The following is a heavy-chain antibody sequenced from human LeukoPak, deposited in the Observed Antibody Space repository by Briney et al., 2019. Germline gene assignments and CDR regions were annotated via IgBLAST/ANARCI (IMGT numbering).Heavy chain of an antibody. Sequence: PGGSLRLSCAASGFTFSSYAMSWVRQAPGKGLEWVSAISGSGGSTYYADSVKGRFTISRDNSKNTLYLQMYSLRAEDTAVYYCAKNTIFGVVIQISYYFDYWGQGALVTVSS. D-gene: IGHD3-3*01. CDR1: GFTFSSYA. CDR2: ISGSGGST. V-gene: IGHV3-23*01. J-gene: IGHJ4*02. CDR3: AKNTIFGVVIQISYYFDY.